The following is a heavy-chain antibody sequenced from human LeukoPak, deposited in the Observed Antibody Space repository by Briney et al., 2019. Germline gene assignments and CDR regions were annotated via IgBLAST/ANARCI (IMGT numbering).Heavy chain of an antibody. CDR2: IRGSGGHT. Sequence: WGSLRLSCAASGFSFSSYAMSWVRQAPGKGLEWVSDIRGSGGHTYYADSVKGRFTISRDNSKNTLYLQMNSLRAEDTALYYCANARGYDYGDYGFDYGGEGTLVTVSS. J-gene: IGHJ4*02. CDR3: ANARGYDYGDYGFDY. D-gene: IGHD4-17*01. CDR1: GFSFSSYA. V-gene: IGHV3-23*01.